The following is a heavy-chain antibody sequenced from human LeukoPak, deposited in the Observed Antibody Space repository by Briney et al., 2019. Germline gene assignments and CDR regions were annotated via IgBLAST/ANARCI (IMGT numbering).Heavy chain of an antibody. Sequence: SETLSLTCTVSGGSIRSYYWSWIRQPPGKGLEWMGYIYYSGSTNYNPSLKSRVSISVDTSKNQFSLKLSSVIAADTAVYYCARPGSTVTMLYPGEHWGQGTLVTVSS. CDR1: GGSIRSYY. CDR2: IYYSGST. J-gene: IGHJ1*01. D-gene: IGHD4-17*01. CDR3: ARPGSTVTMLYPGEH. V-gene: IGHV4-59*01.